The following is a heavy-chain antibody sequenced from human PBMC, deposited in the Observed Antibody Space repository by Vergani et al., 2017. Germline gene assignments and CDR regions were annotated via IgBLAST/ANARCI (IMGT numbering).Heavy chain of an antibody. J-gene: IGHJ6*03. Sequence: VQLVESGGGLVKPGGSLRLSCAASGFTFDDYAMHWVRQAPGKGLEWVGRIKSKTDGGTTDYAAPVKGRFTISRDDSKNTLYLQMNSLKTEDTAVYYCTTLPNPYYYYYYMDVWGKGTTVTVSS. CDR3: TTLPNPYYYYYYMDV. V-gene: IGHV3-15*01. CDR1: GFTFDDYA. CDR2: IKSKTDGGTT.